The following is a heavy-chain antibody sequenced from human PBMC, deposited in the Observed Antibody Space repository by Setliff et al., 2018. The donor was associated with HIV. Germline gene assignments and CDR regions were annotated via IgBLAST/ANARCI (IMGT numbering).Heavy chain of an antibody. CDR2: IYYTGNT. V-gene: IGHV4-31*03. CDR1: GDSISGGGYF. D-gene: IGHD1-26*01. J-gene: IGHJ5*02. Sequence: SETLSLTCTVSGDSISGGGYFWSWVRQHPGKGLEWIGYIYYTGNTYYNPSLKSRIIMSLDMSQNQFSLKLSSVTAADTAVCYCAKEGNSVDNWLDPWGPGTLVTVSS. CDR3: AKEGNSVDNWLDP.